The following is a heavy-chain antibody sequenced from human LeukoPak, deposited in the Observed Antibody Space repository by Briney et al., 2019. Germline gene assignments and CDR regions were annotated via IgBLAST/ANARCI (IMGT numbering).Heavy chain of an antibody. CDR1: GFTFSSYG. D-gene: IGHD3-3*01. V-gene: IGHV3-30*18. J-gene: IGHJ5*02. CDR2: ISYDGSNK. CDR3: AKDSRFLECSPFNWFDP. Sequence: GRSLRLSCAASGFTFSSYGMHWVRQAPGKGLEWVAVISYDGSNKYYADSVKGRFTISRDNSKNTLYLQMNSLRAEDTAVYYCAKDSRFLECSPFNWFDPWGQGTLVTVSS.